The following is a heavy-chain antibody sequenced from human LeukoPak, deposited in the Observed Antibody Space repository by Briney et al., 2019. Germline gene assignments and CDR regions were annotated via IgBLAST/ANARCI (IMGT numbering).Heavy chain of an antibody. CDR3: ARSRSTMIRRVITGENCFDP. V-gene: IGHV5-51*01. CDR1: GYSFTTYW. Sequence: GDSLKISCKGSGYSFTTYWIGWVRQMPGKDLEWMGIIYPGGSDTRYSPSFQGQVTISADTSNNTAYLQWSSLKASDTAMYYCARSRSTMIRRVITGENCFDPWGQGTLVTVSS. CDR2: IYPGGSDT. D-gene: IGHD3-10*01. J-gene: IGHJ5*02.